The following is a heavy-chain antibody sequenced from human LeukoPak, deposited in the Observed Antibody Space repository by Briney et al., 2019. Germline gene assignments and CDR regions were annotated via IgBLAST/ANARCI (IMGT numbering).Heavy chain of an antibody. D-gene: IGHD2-8*01. CDR1: GFTFSSYA. V-gene: IGHV3-30*04. Sequence: GGSLRLSCAASGFTFSSYAMHWVRQAPGKGLEWVAVISYDGSNKYYADSVKGRFTISRDNSKNTAYLQMNSLKTEDTAVYYCTSWRYCTNGVCSTHEGSWGQGTLVTVSS. CDR3: TSWRYCTNGVCSTHEGS. CDR2: ISYDGSNK. J-gene: IGHJ5*02.